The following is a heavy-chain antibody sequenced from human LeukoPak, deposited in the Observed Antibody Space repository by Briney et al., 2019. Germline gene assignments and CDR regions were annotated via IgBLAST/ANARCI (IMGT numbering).Heavy chain of an antibody. CDR2: INHSGST. V-gene: IGHV4-34*01. CDR1: GGSFSGYY. Sequence: SETLSLTCAVYGGSFSGYYWSWIRQPPGKGLEWIGEINHSGSTNYNPFLKSRVTMSVDTSKNQFSLKLSSVTAADTAVYYCARGRVSYDSSGYYARFLDYWDQGTLVTVSS. D-gene: IGHD3-22*01. J-gene: IGHJ4*02. CDR3: ARGRVSYDSSGYYARFLDY.